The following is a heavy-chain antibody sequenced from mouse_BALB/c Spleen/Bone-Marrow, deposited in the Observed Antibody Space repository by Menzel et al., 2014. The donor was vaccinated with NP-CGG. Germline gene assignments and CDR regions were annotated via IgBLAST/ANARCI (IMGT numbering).Heavy chain of an antibody. J-gene: IGHJ3*01. CDR1: GYSFTGYT. Sequence: EVQVVESGPELVKPGASMKISCKASGYSFTGYTMNWVKQSHGKNLEWIGLINSYNGGTSYNQKFKDKATLAVDKSSSTAYMELLSLTSEDSAVYYCARVGELRRGAWFPYWGQGTLVTVSA. CDR2: INSYNGGT. D-gene: IGHD3-3*01. V-gene: IGHV1-18*01. CDR3: ARVGELRRGAWFPY.